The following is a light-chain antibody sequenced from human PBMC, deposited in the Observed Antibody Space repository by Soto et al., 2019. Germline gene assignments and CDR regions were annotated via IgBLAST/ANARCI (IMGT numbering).Light chain of an antibody. CDR3: QAYDYSLTAFV. CDR2: DVN. V-gene: IGLV2-14*01. CDR1: SSDVGANDY. Sequence: QSALTQPASVSESPGQSISISCTGTSSDVGANDYVSWYQHHPGKAPKLIIFDVNNRPSGVSDRFSGSKSGNTASLAISGLQAEDEADYYCQAYDYSLTAFVFGGGTKLTVL. J-gene: IGLJ3*02.